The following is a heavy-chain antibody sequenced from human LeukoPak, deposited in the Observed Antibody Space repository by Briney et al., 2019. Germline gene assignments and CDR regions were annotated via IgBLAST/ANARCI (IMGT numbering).Heavy chain of an antibody. V-gene: IGHV1-46*01. CDR3: AREWGSGSYGDNWFDP. D-gene: IGHD3-10*01. J-gene: IGHJ5*02. CDR1: GYTFTSYY. CDR2: INPSGGST. Sequence: ASVKVSCKASGYTFTSYYMHWVRQAPGQGLEWMGIINPSGGSTSYAQKFQVRVTMTRDTSTSTVYMELSSLRSENTAVYYCAREWGSGSYGDNWFDPWGQGTLVTVSS.